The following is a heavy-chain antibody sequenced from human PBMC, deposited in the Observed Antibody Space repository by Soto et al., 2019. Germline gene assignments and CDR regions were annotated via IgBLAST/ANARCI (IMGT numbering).Heavy chain of an antibody. Sequence: QITLKESGPTRVKPTQTLALTCTFSGFSLTTSGVGVGWIRKTPGKALEWLAVIYWDDGKRYNPSLKYRLTITKDTSNNQVVLIMADMDPVDTGTYFCAHRGYMYGNWDHGYFDYWGQGTLVTVSS. V-gene: IGHV2-5*02. J-gene: IGHJ4*02. CDR1: GFSLTTSGVG. CDR3: AHRGYMYGNWDHGYFDY. CDR2: IYWDDGK. D-gene: IGHD7-27*01.